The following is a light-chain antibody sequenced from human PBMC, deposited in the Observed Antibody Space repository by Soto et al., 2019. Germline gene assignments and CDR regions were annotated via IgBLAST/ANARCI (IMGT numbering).Light chain of an antibody. V-gene: IGKV3-11*01. CDR1: QSVSSY. CDR3: QQRSNWPSLT. CDR2: DAS. J-gene: IGKJ4*01. Sequence: EIVFTQSPATLSLSPGERATLSCRASQSVSSYLAWYQHKPGQAPRLLISDASNRATGIPARFSGSGSETDFTLTISSLEPEDSAVYYCQQRSNWPSLTFGGGTKVDIK.